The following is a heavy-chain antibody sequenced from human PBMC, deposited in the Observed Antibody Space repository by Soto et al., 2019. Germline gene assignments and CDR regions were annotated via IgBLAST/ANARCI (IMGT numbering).Heavy chain of an antibody. CDR2: TYYRSKWYN. CDR1: GDSVSSNSAA. CDR3: ARVLCSSTSCSNYYYYMDV. J-gene: IGHJ6*03. V-gene: IGHV6-1*01. Sequence: SQTLSLTCAISGDSVSSNSAAWNWIRQSPSRGLEWLGRTYYRSKWYNDYAVSVKSRITINPDTSKNQFSLQLNSVTPEDTALYYCARVLCSSTSCSNYYYYMDVWGKGTTVTVS. D-gene: IGHD2-2*01.